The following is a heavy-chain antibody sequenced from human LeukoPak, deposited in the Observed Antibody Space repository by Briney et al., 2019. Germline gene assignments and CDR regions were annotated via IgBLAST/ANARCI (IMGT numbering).Heavy chain of an antibody. CDR3: ARDSAEQLADGFDI. CDR1: GGTFSSYT. D-gene: IGHD6-13*01. CDR2: IIPIFDTA. V-gene: IGHV1-69*06. J-gene: IGHJ3*02. Sequence: SVKVSCKASGGTFSSYTISWVRQAPGQGLEWMGGIIPIFDTAIYAQKFQGTVTITADKSTSTAYMELSSLRSEDTAVYYCARDSAEQLADGFDIWGQGTMVTVSS.